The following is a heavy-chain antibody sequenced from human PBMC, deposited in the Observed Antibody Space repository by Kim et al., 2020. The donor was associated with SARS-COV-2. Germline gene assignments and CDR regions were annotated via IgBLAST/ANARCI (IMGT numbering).Heavy chain of an antibody. Sequence: ADSVKGRFTISRDNSRTTLYLQMTSLRAEDTAVYYCARSIAGSYYYGMDVWGQGTTVTVSS. CDR3: ARSIAGSYYYGMDV. J-gene: IGHJ6*02. V-gene: IGHV3-30*01. D-gene: IGHD6-6*01.